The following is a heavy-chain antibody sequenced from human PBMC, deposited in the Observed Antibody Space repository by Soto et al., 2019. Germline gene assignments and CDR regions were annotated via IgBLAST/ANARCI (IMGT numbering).Heavy chain of an antibody. CDR3: AHDVESIYWYFDL. D-gene: IGHD1-1*01. CDR2: ISGSGSNT. CDR1: GLTVTSHA. Sequence: PGGSLRLSCEASGLTVTSHAMSWVRQAPGKGLEWVSGISGSGSNTYYADSVKGRFTISKDNSRNTLFLQMNSLRAEDTAVYYCAHDVESIYWYFDLWGRGTLVTVSS. J-gene: IGHJ2*01. V-gene: IGHV3-23*01.